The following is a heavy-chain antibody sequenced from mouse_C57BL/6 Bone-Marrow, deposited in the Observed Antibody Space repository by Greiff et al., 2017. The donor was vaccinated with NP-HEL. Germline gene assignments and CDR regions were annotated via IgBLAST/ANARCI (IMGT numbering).Heavy chain of an antibody. V-gene: IGHV1-74*01. J-gene: IGHJ3*01. CDR2: IHPSDSDS. CDR3: ASYGNYEPDWFAY. D-gene: IGHD2-1*01. CDR1: GYTFTSYW. Sequence: QVQLQQPGAELVKPGASVKVSCKASGYTFTSYWMHWVKQRPGQGLEWIGRIHPSDSDSNYNQKFKGKATLTVDKSSSTAYMQLSSLTSEDSAVYYCASYGNYEPDWFAYWGQGTLVTVSA.